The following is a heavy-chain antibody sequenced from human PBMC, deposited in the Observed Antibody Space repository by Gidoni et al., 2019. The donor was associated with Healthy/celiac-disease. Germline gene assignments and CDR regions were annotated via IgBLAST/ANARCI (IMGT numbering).Heavy chain of an antibody. CDR3: ARRGLRYSGYDLGAYFDY. Sequence: QLQLQESGPGLVKPSETLSLNCTVSGGSISSSRYYWGWIRQPPGKGLEWIGSIYYSGSTYYNPSLKSRVTISVDTSKNQFSLKLSSVTAADTAVYYCARRGLRYSGYDLGAYFDYWGQGTLVTFSS. CDR2: IYYSGST. V-gene: IGHV4-39*01. J-gene: IGHJ4*02. D-gene: IGHD5-12*01. CDR1: GGSISSSRYY.